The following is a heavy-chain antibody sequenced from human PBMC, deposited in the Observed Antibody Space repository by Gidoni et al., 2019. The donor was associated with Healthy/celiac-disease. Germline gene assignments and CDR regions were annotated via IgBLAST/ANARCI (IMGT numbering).Heavy chain of an antibody. J-gene: IGHJ3*02. CDR3: TTREGYYDTGDAFDI. CDR2: IKSKTDGGTT. V-gene: IGHV3-15*01. D-gene: IGHD3-22*01. Sequence: EVQLVESGGGLVKPGGSLRLSCAASGFTLSHAGMSWVRQAPGKGLELVGRIKSKTDGGTTDDAAPVKGRFTISRDDSKNTLYLQMNSLKTEDTAVYYCTTREGYYDTGDAFDIWGQGTMVTVSS. CDR1: GFTLSHAG.